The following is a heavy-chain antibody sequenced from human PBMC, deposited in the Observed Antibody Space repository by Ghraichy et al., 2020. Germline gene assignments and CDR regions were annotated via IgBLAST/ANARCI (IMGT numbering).Heavy chain of an antibody. CDR2: INPNSGGT. Sequence: GESLNISCKASGYTFTGYYMHWVRQAPGQGLEWMGWINPNSGGTNYAQKFQGRVTMTRDTSISTAYMELSRLRSDDTAVYYCARDIGGRYSSSSGPYYYYYGMDVWGQGTTVTVSS. CDR1: GYTFTGYY. V-gene: IGHV1-2*02. D-gene: IGHD6-6*01. J-gene: IGHJ6*02. CDR3: ARDIGGRYSSSSGPYYYYYGMDV.